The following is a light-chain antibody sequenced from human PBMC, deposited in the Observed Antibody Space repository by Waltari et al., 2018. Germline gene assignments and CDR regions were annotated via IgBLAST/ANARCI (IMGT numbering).Light chain of an antibody. V-gene: IGKV2-28*01. J-gene: IGKJ1*01. Sequence: DIVVTQSPLSLTVTPGELASIFCRSNQSLLHKGYNYLGWSLQKQGYPQQLLIYQGSNRSSEVPDRFKGSGSGKDFTLQISRGEAEDVGLYYCMQLLRTRWTFGEGTMLGIK. CDR2: QGS. CDR1: QSLLHKGYNY. CDR3: MQLLRTRWT.